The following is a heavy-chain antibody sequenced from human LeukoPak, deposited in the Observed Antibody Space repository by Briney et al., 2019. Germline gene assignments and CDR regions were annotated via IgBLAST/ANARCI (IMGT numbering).Heavy chain of an antibody. D-gene: IGHD3-10*01. CDR1: GGSISSYY. CDR3: AREMVRGVHYAFDI. Sequence: SETLSLTCTGSGGSISSYYWRWIRQPPGKGLEWIGYIYYSGSTNYNPSLQSRVTISVDTSKNQFSLKLSSVTAADTAVYYCAREMVRGVHYAFDIWGQGTMVTVSS. J-gene: IGHJ3*02. CDR2: IYYSGST. V-gene: IGHV4-59*01.